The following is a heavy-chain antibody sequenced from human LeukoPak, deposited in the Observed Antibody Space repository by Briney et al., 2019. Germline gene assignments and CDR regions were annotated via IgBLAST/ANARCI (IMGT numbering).Heavy chain of an antibody. Sequence: GGSLRLSCTASGFTFGDYVMSWVRQAPGKGLEWVGFIRRKAYGGTTRNAASVKGRFTISRDDPRSIAYLQMNSLKTEDTAVYDCTRRYNYDRSGYYYVRDAFEIWGQGKMVTVSS. D-gene: IGHD3-22*01. V-gene: IGHV3-49*04. CDR2: IRRKAYGGTT. J-gene: IGHJ3*02. CDR3: TRRYNYDRSGYYYVRDAFEI. CDR1: GFTFGDYV.